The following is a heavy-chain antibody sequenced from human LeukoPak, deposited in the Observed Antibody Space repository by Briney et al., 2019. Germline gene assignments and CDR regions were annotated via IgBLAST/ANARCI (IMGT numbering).Heavy chain of an antibody. D-gene: IGHD3-9*01. CDR1: GFSFSNYG. Sequence: GGTLRLSCAASGFSFSNYGMSWVRQAPGKGLEWVSSISTSGSSTYYVDSVKGRFTISRDNSKNTLYLQMNSLRGEDTAVYYCARDSHYYDILTGYYQLWGDKWFDPWGQGTLVTVSS. J-gene: IGHJ5*02. V-gene: IGHV3-23*01. CDR2: ISTSGSST. CDR3: ARDSHYYDILTGYYQLWGDKWFDP.